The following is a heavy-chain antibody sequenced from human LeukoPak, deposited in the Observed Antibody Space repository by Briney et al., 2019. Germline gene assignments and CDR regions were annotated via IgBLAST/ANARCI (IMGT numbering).Heavy chain of an antibody. D-gene: IGHD4-17*01. Sequence: GGSLRLSCAASGFTFSSYSMNWVRQAPGKGLEWVSSISSSSSYIYYADSVKGRFTISRDNAKNSLYLQMNSLRAEDTAVYYCARGRAPYGDYFSVSHGAFDIWGQGTMVTVSS. CDR2: ISSSSSYI. V-gene: IGHV3-21*01. CDR3: ARGRAPYGDYFSVSHGAFDI. CDR1: GFTFSSYS. J-gene: IGHJ3*02.